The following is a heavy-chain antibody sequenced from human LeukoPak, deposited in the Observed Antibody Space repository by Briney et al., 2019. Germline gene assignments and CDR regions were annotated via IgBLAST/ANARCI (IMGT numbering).Heavy chain of an antibody. J-gene: IGHJ4*02. D-gene: IGHD1-14*01. CDR1: GYTFTSYA. CDR3: ARGEFSGIRLYYFDY. Sequence: ASVKVSCKASGYTFTSYAMNWVRQAPGQGLEWMGWINPNSGGTNYAQKFQGRVTMTRDTSISTAYMELSRLRSDDTAVYYCARGEFSGIRLYYFDYWGQGTLVTVSS. CDR2: INPNSGGT. V-gene: IGHV1-2*02.